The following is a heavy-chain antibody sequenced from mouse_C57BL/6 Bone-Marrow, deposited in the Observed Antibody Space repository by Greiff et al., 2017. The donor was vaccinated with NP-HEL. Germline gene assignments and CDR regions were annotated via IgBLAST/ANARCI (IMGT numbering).Heavy chain of an antibody. CDR1: EYEFPSYD. Sequence: EVQLVESGGGLVQPGESLKLSCESTEYEFPSYDMSWVRKTPEKRLELVAAINSDGGSTYYPDTMERRFIISRDTTRKTLSLLMSILRSEDTAMYYFARQSPRNHSKDAMDYWGQGTSVTVTA. D-gene: IGHD2-5*01. J-gene: IGHJ4*01. V-gene: IGHV5-2*01. CDR3: ARQSPRNHSKDAMDY. CDR2: INSDGGST.